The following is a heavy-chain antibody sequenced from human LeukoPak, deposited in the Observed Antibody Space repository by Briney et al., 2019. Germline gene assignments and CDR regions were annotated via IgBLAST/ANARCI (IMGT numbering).Heavy chain of an antibody. CDR2: IWYDGSNK. V-gene: IGHV3-33*06. Sequence: GGSLRLSCAASGFTFSSYGMHWVRQAPGKGLEWVAVIWYDGSNKYYADSVKGRFTISRDNSKNTLYLQMNSLRAEDTAVYYCANGAFRLYYIDVWGKGTTVTVSS. CDR3: ANGAFRLYYIDV. D-gene: IGHD3-16*01. CDR1: GFTFSSYG. J-gene: IGHJ6*03.